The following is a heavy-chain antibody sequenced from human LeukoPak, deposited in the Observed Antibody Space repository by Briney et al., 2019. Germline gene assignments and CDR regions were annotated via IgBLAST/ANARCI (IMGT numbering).Heavy chain of an antibody. CDR3: ARGGSGYGYVYYYYYMDV. CDR1: GYTFTSYD. Sequence: ASVTVSCKASGYTFTSYDINWVRQATGQGLEWMGWMNPNSGNTGYAQKFQGRVTITRNTSISTAYMELSSLRSEDTAVYYCARGGSGYGYVYYYYYMDVWGKGTTVTVSS. D-gene: IGHD5-18*01. CDR2: MNPNSGNT. J-gene: IGHJ6*03. V-gene: IGHV1-8*03.